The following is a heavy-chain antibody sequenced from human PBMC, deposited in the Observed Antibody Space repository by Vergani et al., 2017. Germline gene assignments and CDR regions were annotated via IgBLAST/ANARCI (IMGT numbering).Heavy chain of an antibody. CDR3: ARPSAPGDYDALDI. CDR1: GFAFSRYA. J-gene: IGHJ3*02. D-gene: IGHD4-17*01. CDR2: LTASGSGM. Sequence: EVQLLESGGRLVQPGGSLRLSCVASGFAFSRYAMSWVRQAPGKGLEWVSGLTASGSGMSYADSVRGRFTISRDNSKNTLFLQMDSLRAEDTSVYHCARPSAPGDYDALDIWGQGTMVTVSS. V-gene: IGHV3-23*01.